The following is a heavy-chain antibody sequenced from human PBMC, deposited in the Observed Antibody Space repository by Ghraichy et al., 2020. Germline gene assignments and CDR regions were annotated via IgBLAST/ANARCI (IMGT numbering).Heavy chain of an antibody. CDR2: IYYSGST. D-gene: IGHD6-6*01. CDR3: AREWGEAARPNYGMDV. Sequence: SETLSLTCTVSGGSISSGGYYWSWIRQHPGKGLEWIGYIYYSGSTYYNPSLKSRVTISVDTSKNQFSLKLSSVTAADTAVYYCAREWGEAARPNYGMDVWGQGTTVTVSS. V-gene: IGHV4-31*03. CDR1: GGSISSGGYY. J-gene: IGHJ6*02.